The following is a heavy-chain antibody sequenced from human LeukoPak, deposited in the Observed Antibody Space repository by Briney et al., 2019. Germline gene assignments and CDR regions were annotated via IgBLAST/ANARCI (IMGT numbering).Heavy chain of an antibody. J-gene: IGHJ5*01. V-gene: IGHV3-15*01. CDR1: GFTFTNAW. Sequence: GKSLRLSCAASGFTFTNAWMNWVRQAPGKWLALVGRIKSKGDGETTDYAAPVKGRFTMSRDDSKATVYLQMNYLEVEDTAVYYCTTDLGLTMIRGVIVSWGQGALVTVSS. CDR3: TTDLGLTMIRGVIVS. CDR2: IKSKGDGETT. D-gene: IGHD3-10*01.